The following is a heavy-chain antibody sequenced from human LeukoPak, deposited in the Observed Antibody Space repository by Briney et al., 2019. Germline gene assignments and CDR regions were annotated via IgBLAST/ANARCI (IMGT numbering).Heavy chain of an antibody. CDR3: ARGGEDIVVVQAALLSDY. Sequence: PGGSLRLSCAASGFTFSSYSMNWVRQAPGKGLEWVSCISSSSSYIYYADSVKGRFTISRDNAKNSLYLQMNSLRAEDTAVYYCARGGEDIVVVQAALLSDYWGQGTLVTVSS. V-gene: IGHV3-21*01. CDR2: ISSSSSYI. J-gene: IGHJ4*02. CDR1: GFTFSSYS. D-gene: IGHD2-2*01.